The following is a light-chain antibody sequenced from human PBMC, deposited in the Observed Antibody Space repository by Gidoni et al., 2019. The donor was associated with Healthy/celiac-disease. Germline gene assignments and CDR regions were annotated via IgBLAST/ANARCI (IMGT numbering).Light chain of an antibody. CDR1: QIVSSSY. J-gene: IGKJ2*01. CDR2: GAS. CDR3: QQYCSSRT. Sequence: EIVLTQSPGTLSLSPGERATLSCRASQIVSSSYLAWYQQKPGQAPRLLIYGASSTATGIPDRFSGSGSGSDFTLTIILLEPEDFALYYCQQYCSSRTFGQGTKLEIK. V-gene: IGKV3-20*01.